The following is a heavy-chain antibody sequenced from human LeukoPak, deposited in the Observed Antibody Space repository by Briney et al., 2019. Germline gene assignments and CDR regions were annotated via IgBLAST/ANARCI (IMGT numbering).Heavy chain of an antibody. Sequence: GASVKVSCKASGYTFTSYGISWVRQAPGQGLEWMGWISAYNGNTNYAQKLQGRVTMTTDTSTSTAYMELRSLRSDDTAVYYCARDSRKNGHNDYYYYMDVWGKGTTVTISS. J-gene: IGHJ6*03. V-gene: IGHV1-18*01. CDR2: ISAYNGNT. CDR3: ARDSRKNGHNDYYYYMDV. D-gene: IGHD1/OR15-1a*01. CDR1: GYTFTSYG.